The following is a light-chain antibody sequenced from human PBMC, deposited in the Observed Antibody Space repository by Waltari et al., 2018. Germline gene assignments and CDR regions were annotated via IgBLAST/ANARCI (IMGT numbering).Light chain of an antibody. V-gene: IGKV3-11*01. CDR1: QSVSSY. CDR2: DAS. J-gene: IGKJ4*01. Sequence: SLSPGERAPLSCRASQSVSSYLAWYQQKPGQAPRLLIYDASNRATGIPARFSGSGSGTDFTLTISSLEPEDFAVYYCQQRSNWPPLTFGGGTKVEIK. CDR3: QQRSNWPPLT.